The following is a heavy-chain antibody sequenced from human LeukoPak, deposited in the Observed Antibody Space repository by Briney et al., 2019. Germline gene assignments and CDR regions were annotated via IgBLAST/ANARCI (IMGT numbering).Heavy chain of an antibody. Sequence: TGGSLRLSCSASGFTFCSSAMHWVRQAPGKGLEYVSAIVSNGGSTYYADSVKGRFTISRDNSKNTLYLQMSSLRAEDTAVYYCVKPSGYSGYGYFFDYWGQGTLVTVSS. D-gene: IGHD5-12*01. J-gene: IGHJ4*02. CDR3: VKPSGYSGYGYFFDY. CDR2: IVSNGGST. CDR1: GFTFCSSA. V-gene: IGHV3-64D*06.